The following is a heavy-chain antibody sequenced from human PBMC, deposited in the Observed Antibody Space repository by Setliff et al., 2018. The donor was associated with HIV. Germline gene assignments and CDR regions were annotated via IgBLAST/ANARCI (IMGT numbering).Heavy chain of an antibody. Sequence: SETLSLTCTVSGDSISSGGYYRSWIRQPAGQGLEWIGRIYTSGNTNYSPSTNYNPSLKSRITISLETSRNQFSLRVTSVTATDTAVYYCTRQSPVAGSGAFDIWGQGTMVTVSS. CDR1: GDSISSGGYY. V-gene: IGHV4-61*10. CDR2: IYTSGNT. CDR3: TRQSPVAGSGAFDI. J-gene: IGHJ3*02. D-gene: IGHD6-19*01.